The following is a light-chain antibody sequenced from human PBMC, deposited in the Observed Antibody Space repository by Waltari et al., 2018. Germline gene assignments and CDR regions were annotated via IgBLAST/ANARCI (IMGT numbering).Light chain of an antibody. CDR1: QPINSW. CDR3: QQYNSYPWT. Sequence: DIQLTQSPPPLSAPIGDSVTITCRASQPINSWLAWYQQKPGKAPNLLIYKASSLQSGVPSRFSGSASGTEFTLTISSLQPDDFATYYCQQYNSYPWTFGQGTKVEIK. V-gene: IGKV1-5*03. J-gene: IGKJ1*01. CDR2: KAS.